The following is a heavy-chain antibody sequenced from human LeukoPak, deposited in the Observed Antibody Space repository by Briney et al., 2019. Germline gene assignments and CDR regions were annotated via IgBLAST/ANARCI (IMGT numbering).Heavy chain of an antibody. CDR3: AKDLTVTTEGAYFDY. J-gene: IGHJ4*02. V-gene: IGHV3-23*01. D-gene: IGHD4-17*01. CDR1: GFTFSSYA. CDR2: ISGSGGST. Sequence: GGSLRLSCAASGFTFSSYAMSWVRQAPGKGLEWVSAISGSGGSTYYADSVKGRFTISRDNSKNTLYLQMNSLRAEDTAVYYCAKDLTVTTEGAYFDYWGQGTLATVSS.